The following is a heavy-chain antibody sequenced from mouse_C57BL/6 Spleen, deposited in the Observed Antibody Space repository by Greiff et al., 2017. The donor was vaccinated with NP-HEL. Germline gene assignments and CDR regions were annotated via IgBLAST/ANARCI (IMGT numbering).Heavy chain of an antibody. V-gene: IGHV1-26*01. CDR2: INPNNGGT. Sequence: EVQLQQSGPELVKPGASVKISCKASGYTFTDYYMNWVKQSHGKSLEWIGDINPNNGGTSYNQKFKGKATLTVDKSSSTAYMELRSLTSEDSAVYCCARWSNYDAMDYWGQGTSVTVSS. J-gene: IGHJ4*01. D-gene: IGHD2-5*01. CDR3: ARWSNYDAMDY. CDR1: GYTFTDYY.